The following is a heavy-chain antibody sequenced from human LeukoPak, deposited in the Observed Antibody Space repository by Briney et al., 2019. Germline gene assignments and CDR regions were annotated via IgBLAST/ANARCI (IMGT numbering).Heavy chain of an antibody. Sequence: GGSLRLSCAASEFTFSTFEMSWVRQAPGKGLEWVSYISSSGDTRFYADSVKGRFTISRDNAKNSLFLQMNSLRVEDTALYFCAGGYGSYSPDYWGQGTRVTVS. J-gene: IGHJ4*02. CDR3: AGGYGSYSPDY. CDR1: EFTFSTFE. V-gene: IGHV3-48*03. CDR2: ISSSGDTR. D-gene: IGHD1-26*01.